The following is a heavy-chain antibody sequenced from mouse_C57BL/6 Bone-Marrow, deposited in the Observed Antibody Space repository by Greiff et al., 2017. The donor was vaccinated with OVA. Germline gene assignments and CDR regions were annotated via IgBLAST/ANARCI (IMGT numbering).Heavy chain of an antibody. V-gene: IGHV5-9*01. CDR2: ISGGGGNT. CDR1: GFTFSSYT. CDR3: ANYYGSSYDV. J-gene: IGHJ1*03. Sequence: EVMLVESGGGLVKPGGSLKLSCAASGFTFSSYTMSWVRQTPEKRLEWVATISGGGGNTYYPDSVKGRFTISRDNAKNTLYLQMSSLRSEDTALYYCANYYGSSYDVWGTGTTVTVSS. D-gene: IGHD1-1*01.